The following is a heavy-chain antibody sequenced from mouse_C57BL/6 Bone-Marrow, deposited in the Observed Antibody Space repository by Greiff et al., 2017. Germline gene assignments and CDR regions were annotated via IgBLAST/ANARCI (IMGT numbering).Heavy chain of an antibody. CDR3: ARSGITTVVATSDY. D-gene: IGHD1-1*01. Sequence: QVQLKQSGPELVKPGASVKISCKASGYAFSSSWMNWVKQRPGKGLEWIGRIYPGDGDTNYNGKFKGKATLTADKSSSTAYMQLSSLTSGDSAVYFCARSGITTVVATSDYWGQSTTLTVSS. V-gene: IGHV1-82*01. J-gene: IGHJ2*01. CDR2: IYPGDGDT. CDR1: GYAFSSSW.